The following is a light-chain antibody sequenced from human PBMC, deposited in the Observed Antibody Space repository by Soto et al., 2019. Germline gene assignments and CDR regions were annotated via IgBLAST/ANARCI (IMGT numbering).Light chain of an antibody. J-gene: IGKJ4*01. Sequence: DIQMTQSPSTLSASIGDTVTITCRASQSINNNLAWYQKKPGKAPELLIYDASTLKSGVPLTFSGSGSGTQFTLTISSLQPEDFATYYCQQLNAYPLTFGGGTKVDIK. CDR1: QSINNN. CDR2: DAS. V-gene: IGKV1-5*01. CDR3: QQLNAYPLT.